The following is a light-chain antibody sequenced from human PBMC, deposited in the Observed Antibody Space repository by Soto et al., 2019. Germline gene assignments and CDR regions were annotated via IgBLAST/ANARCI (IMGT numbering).Light chain of an antibody. CDR1: SSNIGSNT. J-gene: IGLJ1*01. Sequence: QSVLPQPPSASGIAGQRVTLSCSGSSSNIGSNTVNWYQQLPGTAHKLLIYSNNHRPSGVPDRFSGSKSGTSASLAIGGLLSEDEADYYCAAWDDSLNGRHVFGTGTKVTVL. V-gene: IGLV1-44*01. CDR2: SNN. CDR3: AAWDDSLNGRHV.